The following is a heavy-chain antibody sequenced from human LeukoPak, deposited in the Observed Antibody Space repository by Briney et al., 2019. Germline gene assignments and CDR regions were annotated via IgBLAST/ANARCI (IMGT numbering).Heavy chain of an antibody. CDR1: GFTSSSYG. J-gene: IGHJ4*02. V-gene: IGHV3-30*02. CDR3: AKGGYDFWSGYPDYFDY. CDR2: IRYDGSNK. Sequence: GGSLRLSCAASGFTSSSYGMHWVRQAPGKGLEWVAFIRYDGSNKYYADSVKGRFTISRDNSKNTLYLQMNSLRAEDTAVYYCAKGGYDFWSGYPDYFDYWGQGTLVTVSS. D-gene: IGHD3-3*01.